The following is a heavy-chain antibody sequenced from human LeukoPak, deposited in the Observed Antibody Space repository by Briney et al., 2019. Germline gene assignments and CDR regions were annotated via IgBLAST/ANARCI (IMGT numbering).Heavy chain of an antibody. CDR3: ARVPYYYDSSGFDY. CDR1: GGSISSSSYY. Sequence: PSETLSLTCTVSGGSISSSSYYWGWIRQHPGKGLEWIGYIYYSGSTYYNPSLKSRVTISVDTSKNQFSLKLSSVTAADTAVYYCARVPYYYDSSGFDYWGQGTLVTVSS. D-gene: IGHD3-22*01. J-gene: IGHJ4*02. CDR2: IYYSGST. V-gene: IGHV4-31*03.